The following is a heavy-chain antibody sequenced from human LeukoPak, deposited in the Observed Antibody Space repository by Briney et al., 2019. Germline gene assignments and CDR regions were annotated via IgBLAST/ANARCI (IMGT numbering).Heavy chain of an antibody. CDR2: INHSGST. J-gene: IGHJ4*02. CDR3: AAGGTWVGATTLFDF. V-gene: IGHV4-34*01. D-gene: IGHD1-26*01. CDR1: GGSFSGYY. Sequence: SETLSLTCAVYGGSFSGYYWSWIRQPPGKGLEWIGEINHSGSTNYNPSLKSRVTISVDTSKNQFSLKLSSVTAADTAVYYCAAGGTWVGATTLFDFWGQGTLVTVSS.